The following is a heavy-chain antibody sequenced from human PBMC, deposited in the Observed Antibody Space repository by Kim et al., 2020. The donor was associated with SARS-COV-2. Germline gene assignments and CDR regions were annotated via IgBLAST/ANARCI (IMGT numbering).Heavy chain of an antibody. CDR2: ISNGGSNT. D-gene: IGHD1-26*01. J-gene: IGHJ6*02. V-gene: IGHV3-33*08. CDR3: ARSLRGRSLSVMDV. CDR1: GFTFSTYG. Sequence: GGSLRLSCAASGFTFSTYGMSWVRQAPGKGLEGVSGISNGGSNTYYTDSVKGRFTISRDNSRNTLYLQMNSLRAEDTAVYYCARSLRGRSLSVMDVWGQG.